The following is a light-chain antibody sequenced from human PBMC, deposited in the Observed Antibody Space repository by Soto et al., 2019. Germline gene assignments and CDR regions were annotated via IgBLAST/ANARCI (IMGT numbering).Light chain of an antibody. Sequence: QSVLTQPPSASGTPGQRVTISCSGSSSNIGSRTVNWYQQLPGTAPKLLIYSDNQRPSGVPDRFFGSKSGTSASLAIYRLHSADEADYYCGAWDDSLPGVVFGGGTKVTVL. CDR3: GAWDDSLPGVV. V-gene: IGLV1-44*01. CDR1: SSNIGSRT. CDR2: SDN. J-gene: IGLJ2*01.